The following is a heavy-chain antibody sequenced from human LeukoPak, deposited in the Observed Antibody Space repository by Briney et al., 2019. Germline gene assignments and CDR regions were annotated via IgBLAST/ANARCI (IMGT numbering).Heavy chain of an antibody. CDR1: GGSISSYY. CDR3: ATLSPLRYDFDY. CDR2: IFYSGST. J-gene: IGHJ4*02. D-gene: IGHD4-17*01. Sequence: PSETLSLTCTVSGGSISSYYWSWIRQPPGKGLEWIGYIFYSGSTNYNPSLKSRVTISVDTSKNQFSLKLSSVTAADTAMYYCATLSPLRYDFDYWGQGTLVTVSS. V-gene: IGHV4-59*01.